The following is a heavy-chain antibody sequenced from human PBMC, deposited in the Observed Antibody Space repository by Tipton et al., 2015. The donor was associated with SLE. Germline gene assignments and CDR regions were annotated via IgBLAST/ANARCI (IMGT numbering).Heavy chain of an antibody. Sequence: LRLSCTVSGGSISGYYWSWVRQPPGKGLEWIGYISFSGLANYNPSVRSRVSTSMDTSKNQFSLQMSSVTAADTALYYCARHKLGFSWSYFDSWGQGTLVTVSS. V-gene: IGHV4-59*08. CDR3: ARHKLGFSWSYFDS. J-gene: IGHJ4*02. CDR1: GGSISGYY. CDR2: ISFSGLA. D-gene: IGHD3-3*01.